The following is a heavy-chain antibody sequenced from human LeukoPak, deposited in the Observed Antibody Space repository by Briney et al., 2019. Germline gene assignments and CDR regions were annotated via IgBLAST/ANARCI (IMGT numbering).Heavy chain of an antibody. CDR1: GVTFRSYA. V-gene: IGHV3-23*01. CDR3: ARGGTNYYYMDV. Sequence: GGSLRLSCAASGVTFRSYAMNWVRQAPGKGLEWVSVISGSGGSTYYADSVKGRFTISRDNSKNTLYLQMNSLRAEDTAVYYCARGGTNYYYMDVWGNGTTVTVSS. D-gene: IGHD3-10*01. CDR2: ISGSGGST. J-gene: IGHJ6*03.